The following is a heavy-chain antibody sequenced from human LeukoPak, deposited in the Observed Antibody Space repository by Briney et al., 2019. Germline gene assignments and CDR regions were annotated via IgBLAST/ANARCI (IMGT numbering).Heavy chain of an antibody. CDR1: GYNFTNYW. Sequence: GESLKISCKGSGYNFTNYWIAWVRQMPGKGLEWMGIIYGGDSETRYSPSFHGQVTISADKSISTAYLQWSSLEASDTAMYYCARQEGGDAAFDIWGQGTMVTVSS. D-gene: IGHD2-21*01. V-gene: IGHV5-51*01. J-gene: IGHJ3*02. CDR2: IYGGDSET. CDR3: ARQEGGDAAFDI.